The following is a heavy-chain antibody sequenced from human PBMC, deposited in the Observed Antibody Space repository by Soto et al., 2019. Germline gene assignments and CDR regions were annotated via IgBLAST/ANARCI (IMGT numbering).Heavy chain of an antibody. Sequence: QVQLVQSGTEVKKPGSSVKVSCKASGGTFRNYPINWVRQAPGQVLEWRGSIFPLTDIPDYAQNFQARLTISADKSTSTAYMELSSLTSDDTAMYFCARGPLVVLNYFESWGQGTLVTVSS. J-gene: IGHJ4*02. CDR3: ARGPLVVLNYFES. CDR1: GGTFRNYP. V-gene: IGHV1-69*02. CDR2: IFPLTDIP.